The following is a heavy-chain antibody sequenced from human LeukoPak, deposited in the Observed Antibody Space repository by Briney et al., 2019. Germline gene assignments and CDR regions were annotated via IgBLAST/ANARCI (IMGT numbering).Heavy chain of an antibody. CDR2: IRYDGSNK. CDR3: AKDAGYSSPGFDY. J-gene: IGHJ4*02. V-gene: IGHV3-30*02. Sequence: GGSXXLXXAXXXXXXXSYXMHWVRQAPGXGLEWVAFIRYDGSNKYYADSVKGRFTISRDNSKNTLYLQMNSLRAEDTAVYYCAKDAGYSSPGFDYRGQGTLVTVSS. CDR1: XXXXXSYX. D-gene: IGHD5-18*01.